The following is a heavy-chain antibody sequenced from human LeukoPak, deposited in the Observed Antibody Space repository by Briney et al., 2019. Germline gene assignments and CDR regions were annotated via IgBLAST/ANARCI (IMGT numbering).Heavy chain of an antibody. D-gene: IGHD6-13*01. CDR3: ARHSSSWYAAN. CDR2: IDYSGRT. CDR1: GGSISSYY. J-gene: IGHJ4*02. Sequence: PPETLSLTCTVSGGSISSYYWSWIRQPPGKGLEWIGYIDYSGRTNSNPSLRSRVTISVGTSKNNFSLKLSSVTAADTAVYYCARHSSSWYAANWGQGTLVTVSS. V-gene: IGHV4-59*08.